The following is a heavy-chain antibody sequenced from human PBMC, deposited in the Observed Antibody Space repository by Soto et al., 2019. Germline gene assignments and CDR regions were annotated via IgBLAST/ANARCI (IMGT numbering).Heavy chain of an antibody. CDR3: ARWNTAMVAYYYYGMDV. Sequence: SVKVSCKASGGTFSSYAISWVRQAPGQGLEWMGGIIPIFGTANYAQKFQGRVTITADESTSTAYMELSSLRSEDTAVYYCARWNTAMVAYYYYGMDVWGQGTTVTVS. J-gene: IGHJ6*02. V-gene: IGHV1-69*13. D-gene: IGHD5-18*01. CDR2: IIPIFGTA. CDR1: GGTFSSYA.